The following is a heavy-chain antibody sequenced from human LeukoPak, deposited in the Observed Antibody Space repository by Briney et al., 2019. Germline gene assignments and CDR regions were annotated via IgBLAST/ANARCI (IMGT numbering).Heavy chain of an antibody. CDR1: GGSISSGGYY. CDR2: IYYSGST. V-gene: IGHV4-31*03. CDR3: ARRTYYYGSGDWD. D-gene: IGHD3-10*01. Sequence: PSETLSVTCTVSGGSISSGGYYWSWIRQHPGKGMEWLGYIYYSGSTYYNPSLKSRVTISVDTSKNQFSLKLSSVTAADTAVYYCARRTYYYGSGDWDRGQGTLVTVSS. J-gene: IGHJ4*02.